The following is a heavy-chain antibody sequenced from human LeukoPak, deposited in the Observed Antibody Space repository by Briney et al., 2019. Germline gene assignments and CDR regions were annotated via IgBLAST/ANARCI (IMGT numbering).Heavy chain of an antibody. V-gene: IGHV3-7*01. CDR2: ITQDGREK. Sequence: PGRSLRLSCAVSGFSVSGDWMAWGPDGPGRWLGRVVNITQDGREKTYVDSATSRLTISRDNAQKSLFLNMTSLRVADTPAYYCAREWQGGIAAAGTRIEGDYWGQGNLVAVSS. D-gene: IGHD6-13*01. J-gene: IGHJ4*02. CDR1: GFSVSGDW. CDR3: AREWQGGIAAAGTRIEGDY.